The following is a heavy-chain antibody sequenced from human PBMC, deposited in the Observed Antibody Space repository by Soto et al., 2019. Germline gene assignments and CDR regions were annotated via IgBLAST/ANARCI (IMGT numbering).Heavy chain of an antibody. CDR1: GGTFSSYA. J-gene: IGHJ4*02. CDR3: ARGIAAAGIPVYYFDY. D-gene: IGHD6-13*01. Sequence: SVKVSCKASGGTFSSYAISWVRQAPGQGLEWMGGIIPIFGTANYAQKFQGRVTITADESTSTAYMELSSLRSEDTAVYYCARGIAAAGIPVYYFDYWGQGTLVTVSS. V-gene: IGHV1-69*13. CDR2: IIPIFGTA.